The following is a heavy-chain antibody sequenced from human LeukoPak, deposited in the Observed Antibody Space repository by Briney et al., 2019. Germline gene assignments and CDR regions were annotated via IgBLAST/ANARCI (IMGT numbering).Heavy chain of an antibody. CDR2: MNLKSGNT. D-gene: IGHD2-15*01. CDR3: ARGQVDEQCSGGSCYHLDP. J-gene: IGHJ5*02. Sequence: GASVKVSCKASGYTSPTYDINWVRQAAGQGLEWMGWMNLKSGNTDYAQKFQGRVSMTRDTSISTAYMELSRLRSEDTAMYYCARGQVDEQCSGGSCYHLDPWGRGILVTVSS. CDR1: GYTSPTYD. V-gene: IGHV1-8*01.